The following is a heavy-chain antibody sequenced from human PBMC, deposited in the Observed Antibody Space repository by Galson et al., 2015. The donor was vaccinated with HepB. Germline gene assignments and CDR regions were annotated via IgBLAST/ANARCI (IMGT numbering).Heavy chain of an antibody. CDR1: GFTFSDYY. Sequence: SLRLSCAASGFTFSDYYMSWIRQAPGKGLEWVSYISSSSSYTNYADSVKGRFTISRDNAKNSLYLQMNSLRAEDTAVYYCARGGIGDYDILTGAFDIWGQGTMVTVSS. D-gene: IGHD3-9*01. CDR3: ARGGIGDYDILTGAFDI. J-gene: IGHJ3*02. V-gene: IGHV3-11*06. CDR2: ISSSSSYT.